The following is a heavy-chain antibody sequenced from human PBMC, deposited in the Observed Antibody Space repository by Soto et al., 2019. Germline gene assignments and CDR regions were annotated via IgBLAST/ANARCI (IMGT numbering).Heavy chain of an antibody. D-gene: IGHD1-1*01. Sequence: QVQLQASGPGLVKPSETLSLSCTVSGGSVSSGGSFWTWIRQPPGKGLEWIGYISYSGNTNYNSSLKSRVTISVDTPKQQFSLKLISVTAADTAVYYCARGQNWNYDSWGQGTLVTVSS. CDR3: ARGQNWNYDS. V-gene: IGHV4-61*08. CDR1: GGSVSSGGSF. J-gene: IGHJ4*02. CDR2: ISYSGNT.